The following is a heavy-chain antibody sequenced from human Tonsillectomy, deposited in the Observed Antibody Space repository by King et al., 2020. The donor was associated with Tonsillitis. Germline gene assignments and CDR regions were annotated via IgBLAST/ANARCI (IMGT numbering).Heavy chain of an antibody. Sequence: VQLVESGGGVVQPGGSLRLSCAASGFTFSGYGIHWVRQAPGKGLEWVAFIRFDGSNKYYGDSVKGRFTISGDNTRNTLYLQRNSLRVEDTAVYYCAKDIRHYYVSVSYCDLGGQEPLVPVPS. CDR1: GFTFSGYG. D-gene: IGHD3-10*01. J-gene: IGHJ5*02. V-gene: IGHV3-30*02. CDR2: IRFDGSNK. CDR3: AKDIRHYYVSVSYCDL.